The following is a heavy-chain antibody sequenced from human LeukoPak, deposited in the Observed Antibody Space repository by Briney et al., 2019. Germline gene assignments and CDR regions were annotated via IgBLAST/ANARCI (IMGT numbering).Heavy chain of an antibody. Sequence: GRSLRLSCAASGFTFSSYAMMWVRQAPGKGLEWVSSTDSTSSFIYYADSLKGRFTVSRDNAKNSLYLQMNSLRAEDTAVYYCARDFCDHWGQGTLVTVSS. CDR2: TDSTSSFI. V-gene: IGHV3-21*01. CDR1: GFTFSSYA. CDR3: ARDFCDH. J-gene: IGHJ5*02. D-gene: IGHD3-3*01.